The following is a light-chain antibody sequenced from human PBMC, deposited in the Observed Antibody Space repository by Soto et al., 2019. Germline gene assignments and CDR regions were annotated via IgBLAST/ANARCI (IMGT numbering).Light chain of an antibody. CDR1: QSVSRN. J-gene: IGKJ5*01. Sequence: EILMTKSPATLSVSPGARATLSWGASQSVSRNLAWYQQRPGQAPRLLIYDVFTRAAGIPARFSGSGSETEFTLTIRSLKSEDFAVYYCQQRSNWPPITFGQGTRLEIK. CDR2: DVF. V-gene: IGKV3-15*01. CDR3: QQRSNWPPIT.